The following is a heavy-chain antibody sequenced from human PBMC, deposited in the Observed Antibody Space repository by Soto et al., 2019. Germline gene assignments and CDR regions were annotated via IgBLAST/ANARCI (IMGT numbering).Heavy chain of an antibody. CDR3: AREVGRRIDS. J-gene: IGHJ4*02. Sequence: INWVRQATGQGLEWMGWMNPNSGNTGYAQKFQGRVTMTRNTSISTAYMELSSLRSEDTAVYYCAREVGRRIDSWGQGNLVTVSS. V-gene: IGHV1-8*01. CDR2: MNPNSGNT. D-gene: IGHD1-26*01.